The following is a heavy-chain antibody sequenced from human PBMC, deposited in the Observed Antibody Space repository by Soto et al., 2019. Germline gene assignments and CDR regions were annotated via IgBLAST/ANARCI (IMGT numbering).Heavy chain of an antibody. D-gene: IGHD4-4*01. J-gene: IGHJ4*02. V-gene: IGHV3-21*01. Sequence: GGSLRLSCAASGFTFSSYSMNWVRQAPGKGLEWVSSISSSSSYIYYADSVKGRFTISRDNAKNSLYLQMNSLGAEDTAVYYCVRDPSVTPRAVTTFDYWGQGTLVTVSS. CDR2: ISSSSSYI. CDR3: VRDPSVTPRAVTTFDY. CDR1: GFTFSSYS.